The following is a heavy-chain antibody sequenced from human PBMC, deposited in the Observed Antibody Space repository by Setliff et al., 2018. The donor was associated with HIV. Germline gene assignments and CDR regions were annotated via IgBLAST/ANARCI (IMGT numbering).Heavy chain of an antibody. Sequence: GGSLRLSCAASGFDFSDYAMNWVRQAPGKGLEWVSGINNETTTTTYADSVKGRFSISRDNAKNTLYLQMNGLRGEDTALYYCAKMNYGYNPPLGEYFQHWGQGSLVTVSS. J-gene: IGHJ1*01. V-gene: IGHV3-74*01. CDR2: INNETTTT. D-gene: IGHD4-17*01. CDR3: AKMNYGYNPPLGEYFQH. CDR1: GFDFSDYA.